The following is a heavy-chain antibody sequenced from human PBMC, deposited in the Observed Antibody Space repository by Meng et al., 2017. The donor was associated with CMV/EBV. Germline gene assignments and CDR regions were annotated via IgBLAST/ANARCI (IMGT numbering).Heavy chain of an antibody. V-gene: IGHV4-39*07. D-gene: IGHD3-16*02. CDR1: GGSISSSSYY. CDR2: IYYSGSP. CDR3: ATIMITFGGVIAKKSDY. Sequence: SETLSLTCTVSGGSISSSSYYWGWIRQPPGKGLEWIGSIYYSGSPYYNPSLKSRVTISVDTSKNQFSLKLSSVTAADTAVYYCATIMITFGGVIAKKSDYWGQGTLVTVSS. J-gene: IGHJ4*02.